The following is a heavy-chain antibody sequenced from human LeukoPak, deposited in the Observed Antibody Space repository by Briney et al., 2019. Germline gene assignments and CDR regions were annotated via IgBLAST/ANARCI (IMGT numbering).Heavy chain of an antibody. V-gene: IGHV3-21*01. D-gene: IGHD3-10*01. CDR3: ARGNYFDY. CDR1: GFTFSSYS. J-gene: IGHJ4*02. CDR2: ISTTTYT. Sequence: GGSLRLSCAASGFTFSSYSMHWVRQAPGKGLEWVSFISTTTYTYYADSVKGRFTISRDNAKNSLYLQMNSLRVEDTGVYYCARGNYFDYWGQGTLVTVSS.